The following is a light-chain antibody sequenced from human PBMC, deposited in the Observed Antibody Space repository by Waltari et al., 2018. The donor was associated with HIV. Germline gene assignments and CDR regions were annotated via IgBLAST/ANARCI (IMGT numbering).Light chain of an antibody. J-gene: IGKJ1*01. Sequence: EIVMTQSPATLSVSPGERVTLSCRASQNVITILAWYQQKPGQAPSLLIYGASTRASGIPARFTGGGSGSDFTLTINSLQSEDCGLYYCQQYNGWPRTFGQGTKV. CDR1: QNVITI. CDR2: GAS. V-gene: IGKV3-15*01. CDR3: QQYNGWPRT.